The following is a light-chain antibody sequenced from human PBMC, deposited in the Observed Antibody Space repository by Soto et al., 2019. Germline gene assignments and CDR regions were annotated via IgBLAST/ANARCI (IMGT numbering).Light chain of an antibody. Sequence: EIVLTQSPVILSLSPGERATLSCRASQSVSSSFLDWYQQKPGQAPRLLIYGTSSRATGIPDRFSGSGSGTDFTLTISRLEPEDFAVYYCQQYGSSITFGQGTRLEIK. V-gene: IGKV3-20*01. CDR2: GTS. CDR3: QQYGSSIT. CDR1: QSVSSSF. J-gene: IGKJ5*01.